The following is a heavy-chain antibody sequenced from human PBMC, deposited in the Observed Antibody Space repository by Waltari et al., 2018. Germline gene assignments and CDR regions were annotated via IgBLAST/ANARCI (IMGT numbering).Heavy chain of an antibody. CDR1: GGTFSSYT. CDR3: ARARGYDSSGYYPGGYFDY. D-gene: IGHD3-22*01. Sequence: QVQLVQSGAEVKKPGSSVKVSCKASGGTFSSYTISWVRQAPGQGLEWMGRIIPILGIASYARKVQGRVTITADKSTSTAYMELSSLRSEDTAVYYCARARGYDSSGYYPGGYFDYWGQGTLVTVSS. CDR2: IIPILGIA. J-gene: IGHJ4*02. V-gene: IGHV1-69*02.